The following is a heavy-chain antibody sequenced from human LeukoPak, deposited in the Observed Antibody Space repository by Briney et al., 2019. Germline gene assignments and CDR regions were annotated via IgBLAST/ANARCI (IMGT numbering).Heavy chain of an antibody. CDR3: AKEARHCGGDCFSLLDC. CDR2: ISGGAGHT. D-gene: IGHD2-21*02. J-gene: IGHJ4*02. V-gene: IGHV3-23*01. CDR1: GFTFSSFT. Sequence: PGGSLRLSCAASGFTFSSFTMNWVRQAPGKGLEWVSLISGGAGHTYYAASVRGRFTISRDNSKNTLYLQMNSLGAEDTAVYYCAKEARHCGGDCFSLLDCWGQGTLVTVSS.